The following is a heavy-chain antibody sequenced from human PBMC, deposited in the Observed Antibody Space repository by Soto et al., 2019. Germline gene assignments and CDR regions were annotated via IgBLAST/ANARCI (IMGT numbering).Heavy chain of an antibody. CDR3: AKMRSVNYYDPVFS. D-gene: IGHD3-3*01. J-gene: IGHJ4*02. V-gene: IGHV3-11*01. CDR2: ISSSGNTI. Sequence: QVQLVESGGGLVKTSGSLRIACAASGFTFSDYYMSWVRQAPGKGLEWVSYISSSGNTIYYADSVKGRFTISRDNATNTVYLQMNSLRAEATALYVCAKMRSVNYYDPVFSWAPGTLVTVSS. CDR1: GFTFSDYY.